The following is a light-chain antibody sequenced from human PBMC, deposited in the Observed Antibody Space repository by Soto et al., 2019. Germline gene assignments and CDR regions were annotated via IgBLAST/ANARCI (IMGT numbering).Light chain of an antibody. J-gene: IGLJ3*02. V-gene: IGLV2-23*01. Sequence: QSVLTQPASVSGSPGQSITISCTGPSSDVGSYNLVSWYQQHPGKAPKLMVYEGTKRPSGVSIRFSGSQSGNTASLTISGLQAEDEADYYCCSSADSSTLWVFGGGTKLTVL. CDR2: EGT. CDR1: SSDVGSYNL. CDR3: CSSADSSTLWV.